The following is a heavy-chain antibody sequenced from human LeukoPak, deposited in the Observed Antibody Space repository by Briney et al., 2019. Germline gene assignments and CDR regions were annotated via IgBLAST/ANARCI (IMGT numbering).Heavy chain of an antibody. CDR3: ARGVTGIDY. D-gene: IGHD3-10*01. Sequence: GGSLRLSCVASGFSFRTSWMHWVRQAPGKGLVWVSRIKTDGSGTNYVDSVKGRFTTSRDNAKNTLYLQMNSLRVEDTAVYYCARGVTGIDYWGQGALVTVSS. CDR2: IKTDGSGT. J-gene: IGHJ4*02. V-gene: IGHV3-74*01. CDR1: GFSFRTSW.